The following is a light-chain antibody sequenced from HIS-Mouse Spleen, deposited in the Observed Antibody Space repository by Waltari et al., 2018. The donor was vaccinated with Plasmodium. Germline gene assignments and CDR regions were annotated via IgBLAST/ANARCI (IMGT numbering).Light chain of an antibody. CDR3: QQYGSSPPLT. V-gene: IGKV3-20*01. CDR2: GAS. J-gene: IGKJ4*01. CDR1: QSVSSSY. Sequence: EIVLTQSPGTLSLSPGERATLSCRASQSVSSSYLAWYQQKPGQAPRLLIYGASSRAPGIPDRFSGRGSGTDFTLTISRLEPEDFAVYYCQQYGSSPPLTFGGGTKVEIK.